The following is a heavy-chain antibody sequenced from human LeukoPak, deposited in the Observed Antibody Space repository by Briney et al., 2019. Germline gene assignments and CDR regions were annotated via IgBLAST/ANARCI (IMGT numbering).Heavy chain of an antibody. CDR2: ISSSSSSI. J-gene: IGHJ4*02. D-gene: IGHD5-18*01. Sequence: GGSLRLSCAACGFTFNSYSMNWVRQAPGKGLEWVSSISSSSSSIYYADSVKGRFTISRDNAKNSLYLQMNSLRAEDTAVYYSARASGDIVETATMGSYWGQGTLVTVSS. CDR1: GFTFNSYS. V-gene: IGHV3-21*01. CDR3: ARASGDIVETATMGSY.